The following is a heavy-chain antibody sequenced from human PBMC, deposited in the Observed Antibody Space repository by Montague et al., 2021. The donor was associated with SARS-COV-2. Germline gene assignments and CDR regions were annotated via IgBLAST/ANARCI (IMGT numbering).Heavy chain of an antibody. J-gene: IGHJ6*02. D-gene: IGHD3-10*01. V-gene: IGHV4-34*01. CDR2: IYYTGNT. CDR3: ARGGTYHYRMDV. Sequence: SETLSLTCAVYGGSFSGYYWSWIRQPPGKGLEWIGEIYYTGNTNYNPSLKSRVTIFIDKSKNHFSLQLSSVTAADTAVYYCARGGTYHYRMDVWGQGTTVAVSS. CDR1: GGSFSGYY.